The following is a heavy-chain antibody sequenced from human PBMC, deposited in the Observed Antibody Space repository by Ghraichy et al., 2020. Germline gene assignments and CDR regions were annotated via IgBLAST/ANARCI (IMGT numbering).Heavy chain of an antibody. D-gene: IGHD3-3*01. J-gene: IGHJ3*02. CDR2: IYYSGTT. V-gene: IGHV4-59*01. CDR1: GGSISSYY. Sequence: SETLSLTYTVSGGSISSYYWSWIRQPPGKGLEYIGNIYYSGTTNYNPSLNSRVTISIDTSKNQFSLRLSSVTAADTAVYYCARRVGDAFDIWGHGTMVTVSS. CDR3: ARRVGDAFDI.